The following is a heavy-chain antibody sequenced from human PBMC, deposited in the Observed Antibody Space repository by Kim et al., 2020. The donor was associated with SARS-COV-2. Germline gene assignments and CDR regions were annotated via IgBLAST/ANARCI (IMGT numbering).Heavy chain of an antibody. D-gene: IGHD1-26*01. J-gene: IGHJ4*02. CDR1: GFTFSSYA. CDR2: ISYDGNNK. Sequence: GGSLRLSCAASGFTFSSYAMHWVRQAPGKGLEWVAVISYDGNNKYYADSVKGRFTFSRDNSKNTLYLQMNRLRAEDTAVYYCARAAWELINYYFDYWGQG. CDR3: ARAAWELINYYFDY. V-gene: IGHV3-30-3*01.